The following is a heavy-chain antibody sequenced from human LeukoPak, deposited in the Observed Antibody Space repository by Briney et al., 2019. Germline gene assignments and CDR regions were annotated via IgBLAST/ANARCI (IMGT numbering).Heavy chain of an antibody. CDR2: ITSAGST. Sequence: GGSLRLSCAASGFTFSTFAMSWVRQAPGKGLEWVSAITSAGSTYYAGSVKGRFTISRDNSKNTLYLQMNSLRADDTAVYYCAKDRGYWGQGTLVTVSS. CDR3: AKDRGY. J-gene: IGHJ4*02. V-gene: IGHV3-23*01. CDR1: GFTFSTFA.